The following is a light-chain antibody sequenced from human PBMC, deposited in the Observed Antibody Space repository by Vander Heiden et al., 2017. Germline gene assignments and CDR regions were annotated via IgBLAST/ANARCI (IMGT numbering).Light chain of an antibody. CDR1: EYVRSSL. CDR2: CAS. CDR3: QQYDPSYTYI. V-gene: IGKV3-20*01. J-gene: IGKJ2*01. Sequence: EIVFTQSPRPPSLSPGHSTTLSSRASEYVRSSLLAWYQQKPGQAPRLLIYCASSRASGIPDRFSGSGSGTDFTLIISRLEPEDVAVYYCQQYDPSYTYIFGQGTKLEIK.